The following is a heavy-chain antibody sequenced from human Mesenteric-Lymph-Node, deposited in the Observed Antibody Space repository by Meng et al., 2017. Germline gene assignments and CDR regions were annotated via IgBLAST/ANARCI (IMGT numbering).Heavy chain of an antibody. J-gene: IGHJ5*02. CDR3: ARENDAYGYAES. Sequence: GGSLRLSCAASGFTFSSYWMHWVRQAPGKGLVWVSRINSDGSSTSYADSVKGRFTISRDNAKNTLYLQMNRLRADDTAVYYCARENDAYGYAESWGQGTLVTVSS. D-gene: IGHD3-16*01. CDR2: INSDGSST. V-gene: IGHV3-74*01. CDR1: GFTFSSYW.